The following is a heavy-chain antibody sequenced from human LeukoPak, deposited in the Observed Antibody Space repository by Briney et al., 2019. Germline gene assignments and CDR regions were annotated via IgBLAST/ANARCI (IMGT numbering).Heavy chain of an antibody. CDR1: GFSLRTRGVG. Sequence: SGPTLVKPTQTLTLTCTFSGFSLRTRGVGVGWISQPPGKALEWLALTYWDDDKRYSPSLKSRLTSTKDTSKNQVVLTMTNMDPVDTATYYCAHTMVRGIILDYWGQGTLVTVSS. V-gene: IGHV2-5*02. D-gene: IGHD3-10*01. J-gene: IGHJ4*02. CDR2: TYWDDDK. CDR3: AHTMVRGIILDY.